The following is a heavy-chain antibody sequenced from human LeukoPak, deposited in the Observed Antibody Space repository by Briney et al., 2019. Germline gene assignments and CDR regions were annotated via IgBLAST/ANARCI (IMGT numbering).Heavy chain of an antibody. J-gene: IGHJ4*02. CDR3: ARHYYDILTGYGH. Sequence: GGSLRLFCAASGFNVSGNYMSWVRQAPGKGLEWVSVIYSGVSSYYADPVKGRFTISRDNSKNTLYLQMNTLRAEDTAVYYCARHYYDILTGYGHWGQGTLVTVSS. D-gene: IGHD3-9*01. CDR2: IYSGVSS. V-gene: IGHV3-66*04. CDR1: GFNVSGNY.